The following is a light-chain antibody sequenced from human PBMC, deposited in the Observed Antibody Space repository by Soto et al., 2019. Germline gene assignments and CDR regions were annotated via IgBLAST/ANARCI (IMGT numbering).Light chain of an antibody. CDR3: QQDGRSPSIS. CDR1: HSVSSTY. CDR2: GAS. J-gene: IGKJ5*01. V-gene: IGKV3-20*01. Sequence: SGLTHKKGSLSFSPWERATLSCSFIHSVSSTYLAWYQHKPGQAPRLLIYGASSRATGIPDRFSGSGSGTDFTLTISRLEPEDFAVYYCQQDGRSPSISFAQLTLPAIK.